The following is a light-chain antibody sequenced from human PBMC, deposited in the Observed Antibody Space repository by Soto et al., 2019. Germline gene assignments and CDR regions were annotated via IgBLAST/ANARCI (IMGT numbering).Light chain of an antibody. Sequence: EIVMTQSPATLSVSPGERATLSCRASQSVSSNLAWYQQKPGQPPRILIYGASTRATGIPARFSGSGSGTELTLTHSSLQSEGFAVYYHSEDNNRPWTFGQGNKVEIQ. V-gene: IGKV3-15*01. CDR2: GAS. CDR1: QSVSSN. J-gene: IGKJ1*01. CDR3: SEDNNRPWT.